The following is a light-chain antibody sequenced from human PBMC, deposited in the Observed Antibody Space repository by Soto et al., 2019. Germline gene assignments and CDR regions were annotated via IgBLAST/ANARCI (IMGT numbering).Light chain of an antibody. CDR3: SSYTSSSTRV. Sequence: QSALTQPASVSGSPGQSITISCTGTSSDVGGYNYVSWHQQHPGKAPKLMIYEVSNRPSGVSNRFSGSKSGNTASLTISGLKAEDEADYYCSSYTSSSTRVFGTGTKVTVL. J-gene: IGLJ1*01. CDR2: EVS. V-gene: IGLV2-14*01. CDR1: SSDVGGYNY.